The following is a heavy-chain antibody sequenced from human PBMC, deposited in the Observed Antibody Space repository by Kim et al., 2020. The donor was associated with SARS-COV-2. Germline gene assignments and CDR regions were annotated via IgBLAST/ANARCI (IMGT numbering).Heavy chain of an antibody. CDR1: GFTFSSYA. Sequence: GGSLRLSCAASGFTFSSYAMSWVRQAPGKGLEWVSAISGSGGSTYYADSVKGRFTISRDNSKNTLYLQMNSLRAEDTAVYYCAKIPNYVVPAAKSSDAFDIWGEGTMVTVSS. J-gene: IGHJ3*02. D-gene: IGHD2-2*01. V-gene: IGHV3-23*01. CDR3: AKIPNYVVPAAKSSDAFDI. CDR2: ISGSGGST.